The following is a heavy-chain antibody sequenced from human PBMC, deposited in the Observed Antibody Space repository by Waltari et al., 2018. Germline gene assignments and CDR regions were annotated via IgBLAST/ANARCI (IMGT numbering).Heavy chain of an antibody. J-gene: IGHJ4*02. Sequence: QLVQSGPEVKKPGTSVKVSCKASGYTFTGYYMHWVRQAPGQGLEWLGWINPNSGGTNYAQKFQGWVTMTRDTSISTAYMELSRLRSDDTAVYYCARDHSSGWYAFFYWGQGTLVTVSS. V-gene: IGHV1-2*04. CDR1: GYTFTGYY. CDR3: ARDHSSGWYAFFY. CDR2: INPNSGGT. D-gene: IGHD6-19*01.